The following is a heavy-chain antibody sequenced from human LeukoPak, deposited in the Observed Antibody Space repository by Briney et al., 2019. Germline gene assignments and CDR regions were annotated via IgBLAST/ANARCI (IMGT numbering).Heavy chain of an antibody. V-gene: IGHV3-53*01. CDR3: ASVIGATYFDY. D-gene: IGHD1-26*01. J-gene: IGHJ4*02. Sequence: QPGGSLRLSCAASGFSVSSNYTSWVRQAPGKGLEWVSLIYGGGSAYYADSVKGRFTISRDNSKNTLYLQMNSLRAEDTALYYCASVIGATYFDYWGQGTLVTVSS. CDR2: IYGGGSA. CDR1: GFSVSSNY.